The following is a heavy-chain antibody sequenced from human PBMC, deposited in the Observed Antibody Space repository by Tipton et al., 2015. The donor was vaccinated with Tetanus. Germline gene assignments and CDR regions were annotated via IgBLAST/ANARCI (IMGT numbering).Heavy chain of an antibody. CDR1: GGTFSSYA. CDR3: ARDLTYCGGDCYAGSFQH. D-gene: IGHD2-21*02. Sequence: QVQLVQSGAEVKKPGSSVKVSCKASGGTFSSYAISWVRQAPGQGLERMGGIIPIFGTANYAQKFQGRVTITADESTSTAYMELSSLRSEDTAVYYCARDLTYCGGDCYAGSFQHWGQGTLVTVSS. V-gene: IGHV1-69*12. CDR2: IIPIFGTA. J-gene: IGHJ1*01.